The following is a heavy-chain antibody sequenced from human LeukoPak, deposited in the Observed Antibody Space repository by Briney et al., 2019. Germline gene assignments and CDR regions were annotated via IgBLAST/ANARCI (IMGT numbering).Heavy chain of an antibody. CDR2: ISYDGSNK. D-gene: IGHD3-22*01. Sequence: GGSLRLSCAASGFTFSSYAMHWVRQAPGKGLEWVAVISYDGSNKYYADSVKGRFTISRDNSKNTLYLQMNSLRAEDTAMYYCARSSGYYYQLDYWGQGTLVTVSS. V-gene: IGHV3-30-3*01. CDR1: GFTFSSYA. J-gene: IGHJ4*02. CDR3: ARSSGYYYQLDY.